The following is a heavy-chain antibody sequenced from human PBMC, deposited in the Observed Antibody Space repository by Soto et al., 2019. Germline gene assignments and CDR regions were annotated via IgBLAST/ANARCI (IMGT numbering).Heavy chain of an antibody. Sequence: PGGSLRLSCAASGFTFSSYSMNWVRQAPGKGLEWVSYISGSGQTTYYADSVKGRFTVSRDNSKNTLYLQINSLRAEDTALYFCAKGTTQGWSSFDRWGQGTLVTVSS. CDR3: AKGTTQGWSSFDR. CDR1: GFTFSSYS. J-gene: IGHJ4*02. D-gene: IGHD3-3*01. V-gene: IGHV3-23*01. CDR2: ISGSGQTT.